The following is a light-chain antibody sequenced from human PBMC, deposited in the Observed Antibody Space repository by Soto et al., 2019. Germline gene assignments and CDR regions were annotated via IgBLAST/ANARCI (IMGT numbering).Light chain of an antibody. CDR1: SGYSNYK. J-gene: IGLJ2*01. Sequence: QPVLTQPPSASASLGASVTLTCTLSSGYSNYKVDWYQQRPGKGPRFVMRVGTGGIVGSKGDGIPDRFSVLGSGLNRYLTIKNIQEEDESDYHCGADHASGSNFVYVVFGGGTKLTVL. V-gene: IGLV9-49*01. CDR3: GADHASGSNFVYVV. CDR2: VGTGGIVG.